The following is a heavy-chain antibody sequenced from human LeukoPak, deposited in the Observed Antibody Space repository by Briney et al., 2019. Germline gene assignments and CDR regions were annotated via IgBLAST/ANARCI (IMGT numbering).Heavy chain of an antibody. CDR3: ARAGYTLEIYCSGGSCSLDY. CDR2: ISAYNGNT. Sequence: GASVKVSCKASGYTFTSYGISWVRQAPGQGLEWMGWISAYNGNTNYAQKLQGRVTMTTDTSTSTAYMELRSLRSDDTAVYYCARAGYTLEIYCSGGSCSLDYWGQGTLVTVSS. J-gene: IGHJ4*02. V-gene: IGHV1-18*01. D-gene: IGHD2-15*01. CDR1: GYTFTSYG.